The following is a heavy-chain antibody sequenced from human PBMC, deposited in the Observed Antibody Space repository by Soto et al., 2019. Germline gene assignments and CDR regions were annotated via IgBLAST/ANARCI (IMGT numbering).Heavy chain of an antibody. CDR1: GFTLSSYG. D-gene: IGHD1-7*01. CDR3: AKDRNYPRDYFHY. Sequence: PGGSLRLSCAASGFTLSSYGMSWVRQAPGKGLEWVSAISPNGQGIYYADSVRGRFTISRDTFKNTVFLHMDSLRAEDTAVYYCAKDRNYPRDYFHYWGQGTLVTVSS. V-gene: IGHV3-23*01. CDR2: ISPNGQGI. J-gene: IGHJ4*02.